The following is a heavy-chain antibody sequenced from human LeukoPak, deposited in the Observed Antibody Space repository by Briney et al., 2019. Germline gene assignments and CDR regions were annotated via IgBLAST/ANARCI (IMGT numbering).Heavy chain of an antibody. V-gene: IGHV3-49*04. J-gene: IGHJ4*02. CDR3: TRDKREYSYGSDYFDY. D-gene: IGHD5-18*01. CDR2: IRSKAYGGTT. CDR1: GFTFSNYV. Sequence: GGSLRLSCAASGFTFSNYVMNWVRQAPGKGLEWVGLIRSKAYGGTTDYAASVKDRFIISRDDSKTIVHLQMNSLKTEDTAVYYCTRDKREYSYGSDYFDYWGQGNLVTVSS.